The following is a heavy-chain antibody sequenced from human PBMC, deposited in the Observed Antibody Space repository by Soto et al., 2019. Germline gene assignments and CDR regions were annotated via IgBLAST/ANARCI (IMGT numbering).Heavy chain of an antibody. V-gene: IGHV3-21*01. CDR2: ISSSSSYI. CDR3: ARGTAGGSSFHYYYGMDV. J-gene: IGHJ6*02. Sequence: PGGSLRLSCAASGFTFSRYSMNWVRQAPGKGLEWVSSISSSSSYIYYADSVKGRFTISRDNAKNSLYLQMNSLRAEDTAVYYCARGTAGGSSFHYYYGMDVWGQGTTVNVSS. D-gene: IGHD2-15*01. CDR1: GFTFSRYS.